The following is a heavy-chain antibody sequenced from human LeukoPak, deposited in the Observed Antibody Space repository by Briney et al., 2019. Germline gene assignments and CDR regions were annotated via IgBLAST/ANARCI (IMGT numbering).Heavy chain of an antibody. Sequence: TSETLSLTXTVSGGSISSGSYYWSGIRQPAGKGLEWIGRIYTSGSTNYNPSLKSRVTISVDTSKNQFSLKLSSVTAADTAVYYCASSIAARFYRYFDYWGQGTLVTVSS. D-gene: IGHD6-6*01. CDR2: IYTSGST. V-gene: IGHV4-61*02. CDR1: GGSISSGSYY. J-gene: IGHJ4*02. CDR3: ASSIAARFYRYFDY.